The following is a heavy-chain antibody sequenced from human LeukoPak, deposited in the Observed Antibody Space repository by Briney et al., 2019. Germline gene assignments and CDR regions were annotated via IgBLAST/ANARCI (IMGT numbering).Heavy chain of an antibody. J-gene: IGHJ5*02. CDR1: GFTFRNYY. V-gene: IGHV3-11*01. CDR2: ISSSGDTK. Sequence: GGSLRLSCAASGFTFRNYYMSWIRQAPGKGLEFVSYISSSGDTKHYAGSVKGRFTISRDNAKNSLYLQMNSLRAEDTAMYYCARDLDLPNRFDPWGQRTLVTVSS. CDR3: ARDLDLPNRFDP.